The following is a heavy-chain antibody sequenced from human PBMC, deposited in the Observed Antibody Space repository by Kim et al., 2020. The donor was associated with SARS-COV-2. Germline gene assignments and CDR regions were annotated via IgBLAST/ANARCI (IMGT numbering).Heavy chain of an antibody. CDR1: GDSVSSNSAA. CDR2: TYYRSKWYN. D-gene: IGHD5-18*01. V-gene: IGHV6-1*01. Sequence: SQTLSLTCAISGDSVSSNSAAWNWIRQSPSRGLEWLGRTYYRSKWYNDYAVSVKSRITINPDTSKNQFSLQLNSVTPEDTAVYYCAREIPWTLIPSMESYGEGVLDGYRDYWGQGTLVTVSS. CDR3: AREIPWTLIPSMESYGEGVLDGYRDY. J-gene: IGHJ4*02.